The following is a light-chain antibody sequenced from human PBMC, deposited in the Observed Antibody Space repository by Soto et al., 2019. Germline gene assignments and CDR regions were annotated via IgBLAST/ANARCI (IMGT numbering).Light chain of an antibody. J-gene: IGKJ4*01. V-gene: IGKV3-20*01. Sequence: EVVLTQSPGTLSMSPGDRATLSCRASQSVPGSDVAWYQQKPGQAPRLLIYDVSSRATGTPERFSGSGSATDFTLNIGRLEPEAFAVYYCQQYGTSPLTFGGGTKVDIK. CDR2: DVS. CDR1: QSVPGSD. CDR3: QQYGTSPLT.